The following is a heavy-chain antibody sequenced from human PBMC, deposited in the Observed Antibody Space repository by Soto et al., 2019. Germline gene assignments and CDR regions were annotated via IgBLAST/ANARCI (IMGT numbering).Heavy chain of an antibody. CDR3: AREKHYSNYGYDY. CDR1: GYTFTSYG. D-gene: IGHD4-4*01. Sequence: ASVKVSCKASGYTFTSYGISWVRQAPGQGLEWMGWISAYNGNTNYAQKLQGRVTITTDKSTSTAYMELSSLRSDDTAVYYCAREKHYSNYGYDYWGQGTLVTVSS. V-gene: IGHV1-18*01. J-gene: IGHJ4*02. CDR2: ISAYNGNT.